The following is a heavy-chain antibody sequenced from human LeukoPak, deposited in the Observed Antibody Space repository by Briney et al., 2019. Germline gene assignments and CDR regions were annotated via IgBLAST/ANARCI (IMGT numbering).Heavy chain of an antibody. V-gene: IGHV3-30-3*01. D-gene: IGHD2-15*01. Sequence: PGGSLRLSCAASGFTFSSYAMHWVRQAPGKGLEWVAVISYDGSNKYYADSVKGRFTISRDNSKNTLYLQMNSLRAEDTAVYYCARGGRYCSGGSCYSGVDFDYWGQGTLVTVSS. CDR1: GFTFSSYA. CDR2: ISYDGSNK. J-gene: IGHJ4*02. CDR3: ARGGRYCSGGSCYSGVDFDY.